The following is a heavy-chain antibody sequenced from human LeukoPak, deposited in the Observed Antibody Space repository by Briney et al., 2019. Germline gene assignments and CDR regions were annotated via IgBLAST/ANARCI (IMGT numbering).Heavy chain of an antibody. CDR3: ANRNTMVRGGPCFDY. CDR1: GFTFSSYA. J-gene: IGHJ4*02. V-gene: IGHV3-23*01. D-gene: IGHD3-10*01. Sequence: GGSLRLSCAASGFTFSSYAMSWVRQAPGNGREWVTIIFGNGATTSHTDSVKGRFTVSRGNSKDTLYLQMNDLRPADTAMYYCANRNTMVRGGPCFDYWGQGLLVTVSS. CDR2: IFGNGATT.